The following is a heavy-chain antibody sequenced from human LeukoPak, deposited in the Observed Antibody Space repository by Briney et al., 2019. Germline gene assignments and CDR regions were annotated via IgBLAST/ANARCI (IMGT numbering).Heavy chain of an antibody. J-gene: IGHJ6*02. CDR1: GFTFSSYW. D-gene: IGHD3-16*01. V-gene: IGHV3-7*03. Sequence: GGSLRLSCAASGFTFSSYWMNWARQAPGKGLEWVASINHNGNVNYYVDSVKGRFTISRDNAKNPLYLQMSNLRAEDTAVYFCGRGGGLDVWGQGATVTVSS. CDR3: GRGGGLDV. CDR2: INHNGNVN.